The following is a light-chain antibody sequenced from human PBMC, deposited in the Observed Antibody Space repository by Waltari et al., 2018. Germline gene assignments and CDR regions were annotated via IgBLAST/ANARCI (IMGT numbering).Light chain of an antibody. V-gene: IGLV3-25*03. Sequence: SYELTQPPSVAVSPGQTARITCSGDAFSRQFAYCFQQQPGQAPVLVIYKDTERPSGIPERFSGSSSGTTVTLTISGVQAEDEADYYCLSADSSGPYLYVFGTGTTVTVL. CDR1: AFSRQF. CDR2: KDT. CDR3: LSADSSGPYLYV. J-gene: IGLJ1*01.